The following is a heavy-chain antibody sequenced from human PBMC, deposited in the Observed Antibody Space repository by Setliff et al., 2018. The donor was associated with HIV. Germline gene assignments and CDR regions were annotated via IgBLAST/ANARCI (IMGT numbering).Heavy chain of an antibody. CDR3: ARERRDVYYYYYMDV. Sequence: PSETLSLTCTVSGGSITSGGHYWSWIRQRPGKGLDWIGYIHYSGSPYYNPSLESRVSISLDTSKNTFSLNVTSLTAADTAVYFCARERRDVYYYYYMDVWGKGTTVTVSS. CDR2: IHYSGSP. V-gene: IGHV4-31*03. CDR1: GGSITSGGHY. J-gene: IGHJ6*03.